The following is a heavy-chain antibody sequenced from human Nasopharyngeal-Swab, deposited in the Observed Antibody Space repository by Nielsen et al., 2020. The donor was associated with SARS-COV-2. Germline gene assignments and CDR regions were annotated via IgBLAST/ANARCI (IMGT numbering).Heavy chain of an antibody. J-gene: IGHJ4*02. CDR3: AKDRLELRRLSFDD. V-gene: IGHV3-23*01. CDR1: GFTFSTYA. Sequence: GESLKISCAASGFTFSTYAMNWVRQAPGKGLEWVSAISASGGSTYSADSVKGRFTISRDNSKNTLYLQMNNLRAEDTAVYYCAKDRLELRRLSFDDWGQGTLVTVSS. D-gene: IGHD1-7*01. CDR2: ISASGGST.